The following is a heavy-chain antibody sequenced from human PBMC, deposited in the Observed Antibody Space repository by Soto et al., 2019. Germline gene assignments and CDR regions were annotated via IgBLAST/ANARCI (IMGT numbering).Heavy chain of an antibody. Sequence: ASVKVSCKASGNTFTTYAVHWVRQAPGQGLEYMGWINPNSGDTSYAQKFQGRITMTRNTSISTAYLELSSLRSEDTAVYYCARGPRYYDILTGYYSAYWGQGTLVTVSS. J-gene: IGHJ4*02. CDR1: GNTFTTYA. V-gene: IGHV1-8*02. CDR3: ARGPRYYDILTGYYSAY. CDR2: INPNSGDT. D-gene: IGHD3-9*01.